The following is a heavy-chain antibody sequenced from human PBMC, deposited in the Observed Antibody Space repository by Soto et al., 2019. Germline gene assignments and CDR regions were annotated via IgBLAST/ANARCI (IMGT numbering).Heavy chain of an antibody. D-gene: IGHD5-18*01. V-gene: IGHV1-69*01. J-gene: IGHJ5*02. CDR1: GGTFSSYA. CDR3: ARDRGYSYGGEYNWFDP. Sequence: QVQLVQSGAEVKKPGSSVKVSCKASGGTFSSYAISWVRQAPGQGLEWMGGIIPIFGTANYAQKFQGRVTITADESTSTAYIELSSLRSEDTAVYYCARDRGYSYGGEYNWFDPWGQGTLVTVSS. CDR2: IIPIFGTA.